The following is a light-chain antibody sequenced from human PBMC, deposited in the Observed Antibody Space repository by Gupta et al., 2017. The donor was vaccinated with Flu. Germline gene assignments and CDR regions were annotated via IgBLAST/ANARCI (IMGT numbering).Light chain of an antibody. CDR1: TLPNQY. Sequence: SSALTQSPSLSVSPGQTARIICSGDTLPNQYVFWYQQKSGQSPMLLIYKDTQRPSGIPGRISGSTSGTTVTLTISAVQAEDEADYYCQSVYSSGTMVFGGGTKLTVL. CDR3: QSVYSSGTMV. J-gene: IGLJ2*01. V-gene: IGLV3-25*02. CDR2: KDT.